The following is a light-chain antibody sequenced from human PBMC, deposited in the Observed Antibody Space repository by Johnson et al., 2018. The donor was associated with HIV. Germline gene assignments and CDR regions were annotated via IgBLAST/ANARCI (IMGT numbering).Light chain of an antibody. CDR1: SSNIGNNY. J-gene: IGLJ1*01. CDR2: DNN. CDR3: GTWDSSLSAHV. Sequence: QLVLTQPPSVSAAPGQKVTISCSGSSSNIGNNYVSWYQQLPGTAPKLLIYDNNKRPSGIPDRFSGYKAGTSATLGITGLQTGDEADYYCGTWDSSLSAHVFGTGTKVTVL. V-gene: IGLV1-51*01.